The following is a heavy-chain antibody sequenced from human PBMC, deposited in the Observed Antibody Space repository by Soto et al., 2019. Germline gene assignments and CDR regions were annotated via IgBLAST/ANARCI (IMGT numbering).Heavy chain of an antibody. CDR2: INSDGSST. CDR3: ATLNSFGSDY. D-gene: IGHD5-18*01. Sequence: EVQLVESGGGLVQPGGSLRLSCAASGFSFSSYWMHWVRQTPVKGLVWVSRINSDGSSTSYADSVKGRFTISRDNAKNTLYLQMNSLRAEDTAVYYCATLNSFGSDYWGQGTLVTVSS. V-gene: IGHV3-74*01. CDR1: GFSFSSYW. J-gene: IGHJ4*02.